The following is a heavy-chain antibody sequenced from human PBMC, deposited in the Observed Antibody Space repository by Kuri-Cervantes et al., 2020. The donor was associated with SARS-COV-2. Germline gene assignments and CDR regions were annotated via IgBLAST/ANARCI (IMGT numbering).Heavy chain of an antibody. J-gene: IGHJ4*02. V-gene: IGHV3-30*03. D-gene: IGHD3-22*01. CDR1: GFTFSSYG. CDR3: ARVPYYYDGSGFFYFDY. Sequence: GGSLRLSCAASGFTFSSYGMHWVRQAPGKGLEWVAVISYDGTNKYYAGFVKGRFTISRDNSNNTLYLQMNSLRVEDTAVYYCARVPYYYDGSGFFYFDYWGQGTLVTVSS. CDR2: ISYDGTNK.